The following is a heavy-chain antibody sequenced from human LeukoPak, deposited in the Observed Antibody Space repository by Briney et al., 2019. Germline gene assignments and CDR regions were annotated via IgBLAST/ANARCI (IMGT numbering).Heavy chain of an antibody. CDR2: ISSSGSTI. D-gene: IGHD4-17*01. V-gene: IGHV3-11*01. Sequence: GGSLRLSCAASGFTFSDYYMSWIRQAPGKGLEWVSYISSSGSTIYYADSVKGRFTISRDNAKNSLYLQMNSLRAEDTAVYYCAKPPPDYGAWYFDYWGQGTLVTVSS. CDR1: GFTFSDYY. J-gene: IGHJ4*02. CDR3: AKPPPDYGAWYFDY.